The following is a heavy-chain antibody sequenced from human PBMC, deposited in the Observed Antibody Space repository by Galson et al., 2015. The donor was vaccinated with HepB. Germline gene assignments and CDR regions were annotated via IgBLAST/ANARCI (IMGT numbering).Heavy chain of an antibody. J-gene: IGHJ4*02. Sequence: SLRLSCAASGFTFNNYAMNWVRQAPGKGLEWVSSISDGGDFTDYTDSVKGRFTISRDNSKNTVSLQMDSLRADDTAIYFCAKDLVRARRVGVTEKCDLWGRGTLVTVSS. D-gene: IGHD1-26*01. V-gene: IGHV3-23*01. CDR1: GFTFNNYA. CDR3: AKDLVRARRVGVTEKCDL. CDR2: ISDGGDFT.